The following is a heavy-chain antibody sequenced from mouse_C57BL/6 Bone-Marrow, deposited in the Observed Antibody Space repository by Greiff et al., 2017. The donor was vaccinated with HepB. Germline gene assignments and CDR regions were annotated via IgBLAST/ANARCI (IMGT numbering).Heavy chain of an antibody. CDR2: IRSKSSNYAT. Sequence: EVQLQESGGGLVQPKGSLKLSCAASGFTFNTYAMHWVRQAPGKGLEWVARIRSKSSNYATYYADSVKDRFTISRDDSQSMLYLQMNNLKTEDTAMYYCVREGVYYGSSSYAMDYWGQGTSVTVSS. CDR1: GFTFNTYA. J-gene: IGHJ4*01. V-gene: IGHV10-3*01. CDR3: VREGVYYGSSSYAMDY. D-gene: IGHD1-1*01.